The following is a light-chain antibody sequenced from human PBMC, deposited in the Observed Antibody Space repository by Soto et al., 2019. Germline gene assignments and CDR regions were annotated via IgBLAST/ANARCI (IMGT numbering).Light chain of an antibody. Sequence: DIQMTQSPSSLSASVGDRVTITCRASQNIGTHLNWYQQKPGTAPTVLIYTASTLQSGVPSRFSASGSGTDCPLTISILQPEDSATYYCQLRCRSLVYSFGPRTKFEIK. J-gene: IGKJ2*03. CDR2: TAS. CDR1: QNIGTH. CDR3: QLRCRSLVYS. V-gene: IGKV1-39*01.